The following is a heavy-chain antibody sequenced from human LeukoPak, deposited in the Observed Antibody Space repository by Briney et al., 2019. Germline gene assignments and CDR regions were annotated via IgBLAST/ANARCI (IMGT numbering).Heavy chain of an antibody. CDR1: EFTFNSYA. CDR2: ISGSGDTT. V-gene: IGHV3-23*01. CDR3: AKALRAAHRPVYTYYYMDV. D-gene: IGHD5/OR15-5a*01. J-gene: IGHJ6*03. Sequence: GGSLRLSCAASEFTFNSYAMNWVRQAPGKGLEWVSTISGSGDTTYYADSVRGRFTISRDKSKNTVFLQMNSLRADDTAVYYCAKALRAAHRPVYTYYYMDVWSKGTTVTVSS.